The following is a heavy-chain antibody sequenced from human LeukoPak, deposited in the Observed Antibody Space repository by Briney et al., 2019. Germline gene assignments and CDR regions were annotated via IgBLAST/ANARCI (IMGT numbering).Heavy chain of an antibody. CDR3: ARVMTTVTSGAMDV. V-gene: IGHV4-30-2*01. D-gene: IGHD4-17*01. J-gene: IGHJ6*02. Sequence: TLSLTCAVSGGSISSGGYSWSWIRQPPGKGLEWIGYIYHSGSTYYNPSLKSRVTISVDRSKNQFSLKLSSVTAADTAVYYCARVMTTVTSGAMDVWGQGTTVTVSS. CDR2: IYHSGST. CDR1: GGSISSGGYS.